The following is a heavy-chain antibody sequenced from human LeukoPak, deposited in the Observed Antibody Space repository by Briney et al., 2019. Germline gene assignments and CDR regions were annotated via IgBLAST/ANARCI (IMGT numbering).Heavy chain of an antibody. CDR3: VKKVAGVGWFDP. Sequence: PSQTLSLTCTISGYAIISGGFSWNWIRQPPGKGLEWIGCIYDRGPAHYNPSLKSRFTISVDRPKNQFFLNVTSLTAADTAVYYCVKKVAGVGWFDPWGQGTLVTVSS. J-gene: IGHJ5*02. CDR1: GYAIISGGFS. CDR2: IYDRGPA. D-gene: IGHD7-27*01. V-gene: IGHV4-30-2*01.